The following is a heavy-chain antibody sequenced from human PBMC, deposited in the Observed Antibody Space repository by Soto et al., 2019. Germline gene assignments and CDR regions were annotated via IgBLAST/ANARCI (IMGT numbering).Heavy chain of an antibody. D-gene: IGHD5-18*01. V-gene: IGHV3-23*01. CDR1: GFTFSSYA. Sequence: LRLSCAASGFTFSSYAMSWVRQAPGKGLEWVSTISGSDGRTYSTDSVKGRFTSSRDNSRNTAYLQMNSLRVEDTAVYYCAKGVSQYTPLALFDYWGRGTLVTVSS. CDR3: AKGVSQYTPLALFDY. CDR2: ISGSDGRT. J-gene: IGHJ4*02.